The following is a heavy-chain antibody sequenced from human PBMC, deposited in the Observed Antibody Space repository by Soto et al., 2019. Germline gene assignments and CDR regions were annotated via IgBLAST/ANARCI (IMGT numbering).Heavy chain of an antibody. CDR1: GYTFTRYG. CDR2: ISGYDGRT. J-gene: IGHJ6*02. CDR3: AREGDVPYYYYGMDI. Sequence: QVHLVQSGAEVKKPGASVKVSCKTSGYTFTRYGISWVRQAPGQGREWMGWISGYDGRTNFAQKVQDRVTMTTDTSTSTVYMELRRLSSDDTAVYYCAREGDVPYYYYGMDIWGQGTTVTVSS. V-gene: IGHV1-18*01. D-gene: IGHD2-21*02.